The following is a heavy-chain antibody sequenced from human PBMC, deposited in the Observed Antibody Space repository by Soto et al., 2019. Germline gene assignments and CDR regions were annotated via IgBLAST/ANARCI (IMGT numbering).Heavy chain of an antibody. CDR3: AKDRHSSSWYPPSYYYGMDV. V-gene: IGHV3-30*18. CDR2: ISYDGSNK. CDR1: GFTFSSYG. D-gene: IGHD6-13*01. Sequence: ESGGGVVQPGRSLRLSCAASGFTFSSYGMHWVRQAPGKGLEWVAVISYDGSNKYYADSVKGRFTISRDNSKNTLYLQMNSLRAEDTAVYYCAKDRHSSSWYPPSYYYGMDVWGQGTTVTVSS. J-gene: IGHJ6*02.